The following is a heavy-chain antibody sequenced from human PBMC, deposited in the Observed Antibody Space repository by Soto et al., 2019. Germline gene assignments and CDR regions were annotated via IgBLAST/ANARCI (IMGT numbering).Heavy chain of an antibody. D-gene: IGHD1-20*01. CDR1: GGSISSYY. V-gene: IGHV4-59*08. J-gene: IGHJ3*02. Sequence: PSETLSLTCTVSGGSISSYYWSWIRQPPGKGLEWIGYIYYSGSTNYNPSLKSRVTISVDTSKNQFSLKLSSVTAADTAVYYCARRYGDVFDIWGQGTMVTV. CDR2: IYYSGST. CDR3: ARRYGDVFDI.